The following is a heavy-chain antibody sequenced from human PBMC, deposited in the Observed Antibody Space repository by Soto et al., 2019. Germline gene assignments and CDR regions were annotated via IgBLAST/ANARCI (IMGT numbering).Heavy chain of an antibody. V-gene: IGHV3-30*18. CDR2: ISYDGSNK. CDR3: AKDGGEKWLLGFYFDY. CDR1: GFTFSSYG. Sequence: QVQLVESGGGVVQPVRSLRLSCAASGFTFSSYGMHWVRQAPGKGLEWVAVISYDGSNKYYADSVKGRFTISRDNSKNTLYLQMNSLRAEDTAVYYCAKDGGEKWLLGFYFDYWGQGTLVTVSS. D-gene: IGHD3-22*01. J-gene: IGHJ4*02.